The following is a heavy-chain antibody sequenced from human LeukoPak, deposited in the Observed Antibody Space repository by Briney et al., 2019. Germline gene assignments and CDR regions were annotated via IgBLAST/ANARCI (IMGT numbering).Heavy chain of an antibody. D-gene: IGHD3-3*01. CDR1: GYTFTSYG. Sequence: ASVKVSCKASGYTFTSYGISWVRQAPGQGLEWMGWISTYNGNTNYAQKLQGRVTMTTDTSTSTAYMELRSLRSDDTAVYYCARDVPTIFGVARKHYYYGMDVWGQGTTVTVSS. CDR3: ARDVPTIFGVARKHYYYGMDV. V-gene: IGHV1-18*01. J-gene: IGHJ6*02. CDR2: ISTYNGNT.